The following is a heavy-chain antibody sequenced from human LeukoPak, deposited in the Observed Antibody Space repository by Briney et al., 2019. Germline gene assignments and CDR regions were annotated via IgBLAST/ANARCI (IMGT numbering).Heavy chain of an antibody. J-gene: IGHJ3*02. V-gene: IGHV4-39*07. D-gene: IGHD1-26*01. CDR2: LYHSGST. Sequence: ASETLSLTCTVSGGSISSSYSYWGWIRQPPGKGLEWIGSLYHSGSTYYNPSLKSRVTISIDTSKNQFSLKLSSVTAADTAIYYCARKPTTSDAFDMWGQGTMVTVSS. CDR1: GGSISSSYSY. CDR3: ARKPTTSDAFDM.